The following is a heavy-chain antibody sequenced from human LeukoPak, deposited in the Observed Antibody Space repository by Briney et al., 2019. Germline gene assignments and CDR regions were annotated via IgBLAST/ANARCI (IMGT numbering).Heavy chain of an antibody. D-gene: IGHD2-15*01. Sequence: GASVKVSCKASGYTFTGYYVLWVRQAPGQGLEWMGWINPNSGDTNYAQKFHGRVTITMDTSISTAYMELSRLKSDDTAVYYCARWVGYSNWFDPWGQGTRVTVSS. V-gene: IGHV1-2*02. CDR1: GYTFTGYY. CDR2: INPNSGDT. CDR3: ARWVGYSNWFDP. J-gene: IGHJ5*02.